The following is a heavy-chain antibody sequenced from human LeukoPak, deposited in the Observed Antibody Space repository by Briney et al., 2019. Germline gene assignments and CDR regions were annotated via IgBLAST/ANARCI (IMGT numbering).Heavy chain of an antibody. J-gene: IGHJ4*02. Sequence: PSETLSLTCAVYGGSFSGYYWSWIRQPPGKGLEWIGEINHSGSTNYNPSLKSRVTISVDTSENQFSLKLSSVTAADTAVYYCSIAAAGTDFDYWGQGTLVTVSS. CDR1: GGSFSGYY. CDR2: INHSGST. D-gene: IGHD6-13*01. V-gene: IGHV4-34*01. CDR3: SIAAAGTDFDY.